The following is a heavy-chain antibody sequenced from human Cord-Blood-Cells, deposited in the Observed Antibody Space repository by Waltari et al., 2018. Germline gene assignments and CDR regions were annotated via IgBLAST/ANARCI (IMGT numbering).Heavy chain of an antibody. CDR1: GGTFSSCA. J-gene: IGHJ4*02. D-gene: IGHD4-4*01. CDR2: IIPIVGTA. CDR3: AGLYSNYYFDY. V-gene: IGHV1-69*01. Sequence: QVQLVQSGAEVEQPGSSSKVPCKASGGTFSSCAISWVRQAPGQGLEWMGWIIPIVGTANYAQKFQGRVTITADESTSTAYMELSSLRSEDTAVYYCAGLYSNYYFDYWGQGTLVTVSS.